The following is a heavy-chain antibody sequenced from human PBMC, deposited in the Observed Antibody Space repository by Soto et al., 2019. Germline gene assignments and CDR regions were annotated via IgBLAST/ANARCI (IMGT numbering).Heavy chain of an antibody. V-gene: IGHV4-39*01. CDR3: ASSAWSIAAAGTNYYYYMDV. J-gene: IGHJ6*03. Sequence: SETLSLTCTVSGVYIRRSGYYWGWFQRPPGKGLEWIGSIYYSGSTYYNPSLKSRVTISVDTSKNQFSLKLSSVTAADTAVYYCASSAWSIAAAGTNYYYYMDVWGKGTTVTVSS. D-gene: IGHD6-13*01. CDR1: GVYIRRSGYY. CDR2: IYYSGST.